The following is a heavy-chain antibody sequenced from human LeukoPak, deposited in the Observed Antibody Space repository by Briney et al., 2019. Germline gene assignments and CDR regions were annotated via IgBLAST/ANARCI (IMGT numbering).Heavy chain of an antibody. D-gene: IGHD2-15*01. CDR2: ISGSGGST. Sequence: GGCLRLSCAAAGFTFSSYAMSWVRQAPGKGLEWVSGISGSGGSTYYADSVKGRFTISRDNSKKTLYLQMNSLTAEDTAVYYCAKDSCSGGSCYEDYWGQGTLVTVSP. CDR3: AKDSCSGGSCYEDY. J-gene: IGHJ4*02. V-gene: IGHV3-23*01. CDR1: GFTFSSYA.